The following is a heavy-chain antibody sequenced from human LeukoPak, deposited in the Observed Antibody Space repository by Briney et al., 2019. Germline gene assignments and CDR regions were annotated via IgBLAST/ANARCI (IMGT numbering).Heavy chain of an antibody. CDR1: GGSISSSSYY. J-gene: IGHJ6*03. CDR2: IYYSGST. D-gene: IGHD5-18*01. V-gene: IGHV4-39*01. Sequence: PSETLSLTCTVSGGSISSSSYYWGWIRQPPGKGLSWIGSIYYSGSTYCNPSLKSRDTISVDTSKNQFSLKLSSVTAADTAVYYCARLPKSGYSYGPPFYYYYYMDVWGKGTTVTISS. CDR3: ARLPKSGYSYGPPFYYYYYMDV.